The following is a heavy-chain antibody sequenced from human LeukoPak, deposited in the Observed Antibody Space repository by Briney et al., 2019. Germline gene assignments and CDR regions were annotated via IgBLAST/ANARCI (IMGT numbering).Heavy chain of an antibody. Sequence: GGSLRLSCAASGFTVSNNYMSWVRQAPGKGLEWVSVIYSGGSTYYADSVKGRFTISRDNSKNTLYLQMNSLRAEDTAVYYCARDWRHRCFDYWGQGTLVTVSS. V-gene: IGHV3-53*01. CDR3: ARDWRHRCFDY. CDR1: GFTVSNNY. J-gene: IGHJ4*02. D-gene: IGHD3-3*01. CDR2: IYSGGST.